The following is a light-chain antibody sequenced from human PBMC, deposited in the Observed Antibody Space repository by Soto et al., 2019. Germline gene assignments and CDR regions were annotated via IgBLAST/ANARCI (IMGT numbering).Light chain of an antibody. CDR3: QQYSKNPPT. CDR2: WPS. V-gene: IGKV4-1*01. J-gene: IGKJ1*01. Sequence: DVVMTQSPDSLAVSLGERATIICRTSQSVYHSTNDKNYLAWYQQKPGQPPKLLLYWPSTRGSGVPDRFSGRGYGTDLTLTISRRLPEDVAVYYCQQYSKNPPTFGQGPKGQIK. CDR1: QSVYHSTNDKNY.